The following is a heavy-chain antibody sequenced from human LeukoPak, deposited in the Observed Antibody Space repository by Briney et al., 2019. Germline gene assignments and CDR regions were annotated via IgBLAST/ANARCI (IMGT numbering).Heavy chain of an antibody. Sequence: PSETLSLTCAVSGGSISSSNWWSWVRQPPGKGLEWIGEIYHSGSTNYNPSLKSRVTISVDKSKNQFSLKLSSVTAADTAVYYCARSSPLRITMIVVVIDYWGQGTLVTVSS. J-gene: IGHJ4*02. CDR1: GGSISSSNW. V-gene: IGHV4-4*02. CDR3: ARSSPLRITMIVVVIDY. CDR2: IYHSGST. D-gene: IGHD3-22*01.